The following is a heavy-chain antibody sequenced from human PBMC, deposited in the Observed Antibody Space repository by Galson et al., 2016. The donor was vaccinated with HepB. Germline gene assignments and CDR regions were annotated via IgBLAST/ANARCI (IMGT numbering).Heavy chain of an antibody. CDR3: ASGLIIEGVSHYYYIMDV. Sequence: SVKVSCKASGYTFINHAISWVRQAPGQGLEWMGWISAYNGDTKYSQKFQGRVTMTTDTSTSTAYMELRSLRSDDTAVYYCASGLIIEGVSHYYYIMDVWGQGTTITVSS. CDR2: ISAYNGDT. J-gene: IGHJ6*02. D-gene: IGHD3-10*01. V-gene: IGHV1-18*01. CDR1: GYTFINHA.